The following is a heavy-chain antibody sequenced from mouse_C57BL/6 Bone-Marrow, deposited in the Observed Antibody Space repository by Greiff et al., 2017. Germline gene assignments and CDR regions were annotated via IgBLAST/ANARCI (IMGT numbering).Heavy chain of an antibody. J-gene: IGHJ4*01. Sequence: VQLQQSGAELARPGASVKLSCKASGYTFTSYGISWVKQRTGQGLEWIGEIYPRSGNTYYNEKFKGKATLTADKSSSTAYMELRSLTSDDSAVYFWARGYYGSSLYAMDYWGQGTSVTVSS. D-gene: IGHD1-1*01. V-gene: IGHV1-81*01. CDR1: GYTFTSYG. CDR3: ARGYYGSSLYAMDY. CDR2: IYPRSGNT.